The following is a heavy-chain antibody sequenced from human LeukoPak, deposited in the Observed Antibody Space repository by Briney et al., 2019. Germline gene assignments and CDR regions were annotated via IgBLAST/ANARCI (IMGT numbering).Heavy chain of an antibody. CDR3: ARVTGSHAFDI. Sequence: SETLSLTCTVSGGSISSYYWSWIRQPPGKGLEWIGYIYYSGSTNHNPSLKSRVTISVDTSKNQFSLKLSSVTAADTAVYYCARVTGSHAFDIWGQGTVVTVSS. CDR2: IYYSGST. D-gene: IGHD1-26*01. CDR1: GGSISSYY. V-gene: IGHV4-59*01. J-gene: IGHJ3*02.